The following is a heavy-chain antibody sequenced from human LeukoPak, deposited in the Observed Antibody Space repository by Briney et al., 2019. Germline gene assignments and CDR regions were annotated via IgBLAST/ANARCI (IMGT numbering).Heavy chain of an antibody. Sequence: SETLSLTCTVSGGSISSYYWSWFRQPPGKGLEWIGYIYYSGSTNYNPSLKSRVTISVDTSKNQLSLKLSSVTAADTAVYYCARRIRDCSGVICRTDAFDIWGQGTMVTVSS. V-gene: IGHV4-59*08. D-gene: IGHD2-15*01. CDR3: ARRIRDCSGVICRTDAFDI. CDR1: GGSISSYY. CDR2: IYYSGST. J-gene: IGHJ3*02.